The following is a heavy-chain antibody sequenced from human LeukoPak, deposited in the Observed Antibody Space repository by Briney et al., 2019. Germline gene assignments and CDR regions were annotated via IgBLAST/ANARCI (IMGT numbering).Heavy chain of an antibody. J-gene: IGHJ4*02. Sequence: GGSLRLSCAASGFTFSIYAMSWVRQAPGKGLEWVSSISSSSSYIYYADSVKGRFTISRDNAKNSLYLQMNSLRAEDTAVYYCARDSNSGSYYGYWGQGTLVTVSS. D-gene: IGHD1-26*01. CDR2: ISSSSSYI. CDR3: ARDSNSGSYYGY. V-gene: IGHV3-21*01. CDR1: GFTFSIYA.